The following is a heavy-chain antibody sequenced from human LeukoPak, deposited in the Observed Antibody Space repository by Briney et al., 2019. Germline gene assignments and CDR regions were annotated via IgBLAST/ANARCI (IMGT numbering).Heavy chain of an antibody. V-gene: IGHV4-59*01. CDR1: GDSITMYY. D-gene: IGHD3-10*01. J-gene: IGHJ3*02. CDR2: IYSSGST. Sequence: SETLSLTCSVSGDSITMYYWSWIRQPPGKGLEWIGYIYSSGSTNYNPSLKSRVTISVDTSKNQFSLKLNSVTAADTAVYYCARRHASADLDAFNIWGQGTMVTVSS. CDR3: ARRHASADLDAFNI.